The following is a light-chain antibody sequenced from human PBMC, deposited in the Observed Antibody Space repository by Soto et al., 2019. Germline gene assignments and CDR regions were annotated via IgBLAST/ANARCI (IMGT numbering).Light chain of an antibody. J-gene: IGKJ3*01. CDR1: QDISNY. Sequence: DIQMTQSPSSLSASVGDRVTITCQASQDISNYLNWYQQKPGKAPKLLIYDASNLETVVPSRFSGSRSGTDFTFTISSLQPEDIATYYCQQYDNLLFSFGPGTKVAIK. V-gene: IGKV1-33*01. CDR2: DAS. CDR3: QQYDNLLFS.